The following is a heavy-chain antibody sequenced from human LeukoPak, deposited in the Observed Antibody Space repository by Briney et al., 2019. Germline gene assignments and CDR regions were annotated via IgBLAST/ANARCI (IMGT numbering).Heavy chain of an antibody. D-gene: IGHD1-26*01. CDR2: ISSSGSTI. CDR1: GFTFSDYY. CDR3: ARDRIVGATTPFDY. J-gene: IGHJ4*02. Sequence: PGGSLRLPCAASGFTFSDYYMSWIRQAPGKGLEWVSYISSSGSTIYYADSVKGRFTISRDNAKNSLYLQVNSLRAEDTAVYYCARDRIVGATTPFDYWGQGTLVTVSS. V-gene: IGHV3-11*04.